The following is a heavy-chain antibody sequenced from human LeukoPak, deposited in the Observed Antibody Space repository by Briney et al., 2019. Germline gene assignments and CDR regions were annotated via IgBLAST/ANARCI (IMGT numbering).Heavy chain of an antibody. CDR3: ARRGASDGMDV. CDR1: GYTFTSSW. CDR2: IYPGDSHT. Sequence: GESLKISCKGSGYTFTSSWIGWVRQMPGKGLEWMGIIYPGDSHTTYSPSFQGQVTISADKSISTAYLQWSSLKASDTAMYYCARRGASDGMDVWGQGTTVTVSS. J-gene: IGHJ6*02. D-gene: IGHD4/OR15-4a*01. V-gene: IGHV5-51*01.